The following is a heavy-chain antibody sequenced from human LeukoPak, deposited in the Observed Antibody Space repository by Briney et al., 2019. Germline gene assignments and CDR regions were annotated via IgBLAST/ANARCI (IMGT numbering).Heavy chain of an antibody. Sequence: SETLSLTCTVSGGSISSYYWSWIRQPAGKGLEWIGRIYISGSTNYNPSLKSRVTMSVDTSKNQFSLKLSSVTAADTAVYYCARDRGTWNDDGFDYWGQGTLITVSS. V-gene: IGHV4-4*07. J-gene: IGHJ4*02. CDR2: IYISGST. D-gene: IGHD1-1*01. CDR1: GGSISSYY. CDR3: ARDRGTWNDDGFDY.